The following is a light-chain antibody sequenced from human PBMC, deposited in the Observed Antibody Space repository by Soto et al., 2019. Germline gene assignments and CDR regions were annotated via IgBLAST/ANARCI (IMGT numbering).Light chain of an antibody. CDR2: AAS. CDR3: RQTYRGA. Sequence: DIQMTQSPSSLSASVGDRVTITCRASQSISSYLNWYQQKPGKAPKVLIYAASSLQTGVPSRFSGSGSGTDFTLTISSLQPEDFATYYRRQTYRGAFGQGTKVEIK. V-gene: IGKV1-39*01. CDR1: QSISSY. J-gene: IGKJ1*01.